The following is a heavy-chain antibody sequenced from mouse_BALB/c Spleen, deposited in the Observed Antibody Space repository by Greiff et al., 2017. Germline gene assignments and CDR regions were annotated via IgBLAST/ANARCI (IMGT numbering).Heavy chain of an antibody. V-gene: IGHV5-6*01. CDR1: GFTFSSYG. CDR3: ARRHYRYDGYYFDY. CDR2: ISSGGSYT. D-gene: IGHD2-14*01. Sequence: EVKLMESGGDLVKPGGSLKLSCAASGFTFSSYGMSWVRQTPDKRLEWVATISSGGSYTYYPDSVKGRFTISRDNAKNTLYLQMSSLKSEDTAMYYCARRHYRYDGYYFDYWGQGTTLTVSS. J-gene: IGHJ2*01.